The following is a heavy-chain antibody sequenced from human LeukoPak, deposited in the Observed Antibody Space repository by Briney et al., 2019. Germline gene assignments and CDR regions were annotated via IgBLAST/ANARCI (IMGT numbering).Heavy chain of an antibody. CDR2: INPNSGGT. D-gene: IGHD3-3*01. J-gene: IGHJ4*02. V-gene: IGHV1-2*02. Sequence: ASVKVSCKASGYTFTGYYMHWVRQAPGQGLEWMGWINPNSGGTNYAQKFQGRVTMTRDTSISTAYMELSSLRSEDTAVYYCARGLNYDFWSGFTNFDYWGQGTLVTVSS. CDR1: GYTFTGYY. CDR3: ARGLNYDFWSGFTNFDY.